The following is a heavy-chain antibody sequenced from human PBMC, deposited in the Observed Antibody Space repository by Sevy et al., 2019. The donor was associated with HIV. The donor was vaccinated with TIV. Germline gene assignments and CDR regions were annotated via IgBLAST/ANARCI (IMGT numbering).Heavy chain of an antibody. CDR1: GDSIIDYY. D-gene: IGHD6-19*01. V-gene: IGHV4-59*01. CDR2: IHNRGRY. J-gene: IGHJ6*02. CDR3: ARDTSGYSSGWYPYYHYYGIDV. Sequence: SETLSLTCTVSGDSIIDYYWSGIRQPPGKGLEWIGYIHNRGRYNYNPSLKSRVTISGDVSKNQFSLKLSSVTAADTAVYYCARDTSGYSSGWYPYYHYYGIDVWGQGTTVTVSS.